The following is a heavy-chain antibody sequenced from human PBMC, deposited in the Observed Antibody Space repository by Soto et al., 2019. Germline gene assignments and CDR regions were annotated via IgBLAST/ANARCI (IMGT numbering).Heavy chain of an antibody. CDR1: GFTFSSYA. D-gene: IGHD3-3*01. V-gene: IGHV3-23*01. CDR2: ISGSGGST. Sequence: SLRLSCAASGFTFSSYAMSWVRQAPGKGLEWVSAISGSGGSTYYADSVKGRFTISRDNSKNTLYLQMNSLRAEDTAVYYCAKTYYDFWSGYLEFDPWGQGTLVTVSS. CDR3: AKTYYDFWSGYLEFDP. J-gene: IGHJ5*02.